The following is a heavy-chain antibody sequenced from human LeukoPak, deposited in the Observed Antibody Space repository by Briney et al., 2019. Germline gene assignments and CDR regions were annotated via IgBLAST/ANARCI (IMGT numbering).Heavy chain of an antibody. Sequence: GGSLRLSCAASGFTVSSNYMSWVRQAPGKGLEWVSVIYSGGSTYYADSVKGRFTISRDNSKNTLYLQVNSLRAEDTAVYYCARADEDSSSSFYVRGSYRYQSLWGQGTMVTVSS. CDR1: GFTVSSNY. CDR2: IYSGGST. J-gene: IGHJ3*01. CDR3: ARADEDSSSSFYVRGSYRYQSL. D-gene: IGHD3-16*02. V-gene: IGHV3-66*01.